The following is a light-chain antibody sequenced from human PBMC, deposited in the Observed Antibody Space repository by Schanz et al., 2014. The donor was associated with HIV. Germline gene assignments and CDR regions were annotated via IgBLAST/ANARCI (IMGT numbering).Light chain of an antibody. CDR3: QSYDNNLGGSGV. V-gene: IGLV2-11*01. CDR2: DVS. CDR1: SSDVGGYNY. Sequence: QSALTQPRSVSGSPGQSVTISCTGTSSDVGGYNYVSWYQQHPGKAPKLMIYDVSKRPSGVPDRFSGSKSGNTASLTISGFQAEEEADYYCQSYDNNLGGSGVFGGGTKLTV. J-gene: IGLJ3*02.